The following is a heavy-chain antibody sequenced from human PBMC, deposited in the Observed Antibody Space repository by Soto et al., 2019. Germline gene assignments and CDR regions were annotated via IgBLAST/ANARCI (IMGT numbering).Heavy chain of an antibody. V-gene: IGHV3-21*01. CDR1: GLTFTTYS. CDR3: TSMSEMSTITVDY. CDR2: ISSSSAYI. D-gene: IGHD5-12*01. J-gene: IGHJ4*02. Sequence: EVQLVESGGGLVTPGASLRLSCVASGLTFTTYSMNWVRQAPGKGLEWVSSISSSSAYIYYADSVKGRFTISRDNAKNSLYLQMNSLRAEDTAIYYCTSMSEMSTITVDYWGQGTLVTVSS.